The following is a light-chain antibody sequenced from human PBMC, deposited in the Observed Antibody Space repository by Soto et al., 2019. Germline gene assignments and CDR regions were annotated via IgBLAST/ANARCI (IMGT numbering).Light chain of an antibody. CDR1: QNVRTY. J-gene: IGKJ3*01. Sequence: EIVLTQSPATLSLSPGERATLSCRASQNVRTYLAWYQQRPGQAPRLLIYDASNSATGIPARFAGSGSGTDFTLTISSLQPEDFVVYYCQQRGYPFTFGPGTKVDIK. CDR3: QQRGYPFT. V-gene: IGKV3-11*01. CDR2: DAS.